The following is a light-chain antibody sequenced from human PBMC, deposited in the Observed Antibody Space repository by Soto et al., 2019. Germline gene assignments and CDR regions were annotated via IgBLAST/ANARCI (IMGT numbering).Light chain of an antibody. V-gene: IGKV3-20*01. Sequence: EIVLTQSPGTLSLSPGERATLSCRASQSVSSSCLAWYQQKPGQAPRLLIYGASSRATGIPDRFSGSGSGTDFILTIRRVEPKVFEVYSCQQRGAFGQGTRVDIK. CDR3: QQRGA. J-gene: IGKJ1*01. CDR1: QSVSSSC. CDR2: GAS.